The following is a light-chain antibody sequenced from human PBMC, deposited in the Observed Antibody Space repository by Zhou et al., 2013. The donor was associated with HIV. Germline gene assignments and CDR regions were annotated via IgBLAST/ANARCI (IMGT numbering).Light chain of an antibody. V-gene: IGKV2-30*02. CDR2: KVS. CDR3: MQGTHWPPVT. J-gene: IGKJ5*01. Sequence: DVVLTQSPLSLPVTLGQPASISCRSSQSLVHSDGNTYLNWFQQRPGQSPRRLIYKVSKRGSGVPDRFSGIGSGTDFTLKISRVEAEDVGVYYCMQGTHWPPVTFGQGTRLEIK. CDR1: QSLVHSDGNTY.